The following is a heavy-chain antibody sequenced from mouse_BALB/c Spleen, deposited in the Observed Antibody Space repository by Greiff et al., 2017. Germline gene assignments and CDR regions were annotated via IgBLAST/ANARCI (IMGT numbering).Heavy chain of an antibody. Sequence: VQRVESGPELVKPGASVKISCKASGYAFSSSWMNWVKQRPGQGLEWIGRIYPGDGDTNYNGKFKGKATLTADKSSSTAYMQLSSLTSVDSAVYFCARGLGRLDYWGQGTTLTVSS. V-gene: IGHV1-82*01. CDR1: GYAFSSSW. CDR2: IYPGDGDT. CDR3: ARGLGRLDY. J-gene: IGHJ2*01. D-gene: IGHD4-1*01.